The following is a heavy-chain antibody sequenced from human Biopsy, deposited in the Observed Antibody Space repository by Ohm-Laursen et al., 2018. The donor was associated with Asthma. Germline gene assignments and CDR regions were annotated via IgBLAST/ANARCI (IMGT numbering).Heavy chain of an antibody. J-gene: IGHJ4*02. Sequence: SLRLSCSASGFTFHNYVMHWVRQAPGKGLEWVAGIFFDGSNKYYADSVKGRFTISRDNSKDALYLQVNSLRGDDTAVYYCARGKTWGRSYYFDYWGQGTLVTVSS. CDR1: GFTFHNYV. CDR3: ARGKTWGRSYYFDY. V-gene: IGHV3-30-3*01. D-gene: IGHD6-6*01. CDR2: IFFDGSNK.